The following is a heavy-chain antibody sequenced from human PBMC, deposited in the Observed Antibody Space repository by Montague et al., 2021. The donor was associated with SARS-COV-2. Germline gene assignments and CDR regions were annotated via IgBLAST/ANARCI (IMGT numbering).Heavy chain of an antibody. CDR1: GGSINNYY. CDR3: ARRGGGEVFARFMYWYFDV. CDR2: IYYSGSVTT. Sequence: SETLSLTCSVSGGSINNYYWGWVRQSPGKGLEWIRYIYYSGSVTTSYNPSLKSRVSISVDTSENQFSLKLTSVTAADTAVYYCARRGGGEVFARFMYWYFDVWSRGSLVTVSS. J-gene: IGHJ2*01. D-gene: IGHD2-21*01. V-gene: IGHV4-59*13.